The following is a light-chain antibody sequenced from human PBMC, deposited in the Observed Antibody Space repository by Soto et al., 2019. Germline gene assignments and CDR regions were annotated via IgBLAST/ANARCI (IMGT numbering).Light chain of an antibody. CDR3: QQYRPSLGT. V-gene: IGKV3-20*01. CDR1: QTLSTVY. Sequence: EIVLTQSPATLSLSSWARDTLSCRTSQTLSTVYLAWYQQKPGQPPRLLTYDTSYRAAGIPDRFTGGGSGTDFTLTITRLEPEDSAVYYCQQYRPSLGTFGQGTKLEIK. CDR2: DTS. J-gene: IGKJ2*01.